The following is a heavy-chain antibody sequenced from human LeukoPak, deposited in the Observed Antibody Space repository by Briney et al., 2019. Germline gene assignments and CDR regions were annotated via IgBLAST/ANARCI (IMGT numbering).Heavy chain of an antibody. CDR1: RGTFSSYG. Sequence: SVKVFCKASRGTFSSYGISWVRQAPGQGLEWMGGVLAIFGRVKYGQKLQGRATITTDESTSTAYMELSSLTSEDTGVYYCARGELGDSSGFSFFDYWGQGTLVTVSS. CDR3: ARGELGDSSGFSFFDY. V-gene: IGHV1-69*05. D-gene: IGHD3-22*01. CDR2: VLAIFGRV. J-gene: IGHJ4*02.